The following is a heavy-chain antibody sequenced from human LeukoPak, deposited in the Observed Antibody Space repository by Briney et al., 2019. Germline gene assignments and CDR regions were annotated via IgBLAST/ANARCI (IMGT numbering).Heavy chain of an antibody. CDR2: INPSGGST. D-gene: IGHD6-19*01. V-gene: IGHV1-46*01. CDR1: GYTSTNYY. Sequence: ASVKVSCKASGYTSTNYYIYWVRQAPGQGLEWMGIINPSGGSTSYAQKFQGRITMTRDTSTSTVYMELSSLRSEDTAVYYCARDDSSGWYLHYWGQGTLVTVSS. J-gene: IGHJ4*02. CDR3: ARDDSSGWYLHY.